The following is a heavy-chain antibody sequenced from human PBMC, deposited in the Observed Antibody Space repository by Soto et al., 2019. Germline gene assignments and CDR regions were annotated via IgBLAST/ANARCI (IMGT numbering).Heavy chain of an antibody. Sequence: SETLSLTCAVSGGSISGSSYYWDWIRQPPGKGLEWIGTIYYSGASNYNPSLRGRVTIVVDTSKNEFSLRLTSATAADTAVYYCTRHAIGVVVPAAIRNWGQGSLVTVSS. V-gene: IGHV4-39*01. J-gene: IGHJ1*01. D-gene: IGHD2-15*01. CDR3: TRHAIGVVVPAAIRN. CDR1: GGSISGSSYY. CDR2: IYYSGAS.